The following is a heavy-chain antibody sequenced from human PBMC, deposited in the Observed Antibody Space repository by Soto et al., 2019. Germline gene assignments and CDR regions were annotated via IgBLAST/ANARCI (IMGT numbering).Heavy chain of an antibody. CDR2: INWKSGTI. Sequence: EVQLVESGGGWVQPGRSLRLSCAASGFTFDSYVLHWVRQAPGKGLEWVSGINWKSGTIGYADSVKGRFSISRDNAKNTLYLQVNNLRSEDTALYYCAKDKGRLRAMYFFDYWGQGTPVNVSS. CDR3: AKDKGRLRAMYFFDY. CDR1: GFTFDSYV. J-gene: IGHJ4*02. D-gene: IGHD3-9*01. V-gene: IGHV3-9*01.